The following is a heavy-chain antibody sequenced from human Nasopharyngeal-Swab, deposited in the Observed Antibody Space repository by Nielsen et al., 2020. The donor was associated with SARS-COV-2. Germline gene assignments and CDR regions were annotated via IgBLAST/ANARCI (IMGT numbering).Heavy chain of an antibody. V-gene: IGHV3-74*01. CDR1: GFTFSSYW. Sequence: GESLKISCAASGFTFSSYWMHWVRQAPGKGLVWVSRINSDGSSTSYADSVKGRFTISRDNAKNTLYLQMNSLRAEDTAVYYCAKVDMVRGVLDAFDIWGQGTMVTVSS. CDR2: INSDGSST. D-gene: IGHD3-10*01. CDR3: AKVDMVRGVLDAFDI. J-gene: IGHJ3*02.